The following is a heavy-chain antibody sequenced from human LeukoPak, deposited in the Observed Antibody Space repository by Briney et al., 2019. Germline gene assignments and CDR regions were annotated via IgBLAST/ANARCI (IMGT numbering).Heavy chain of an antibody. CDR2: INPSGGST. J-gene: IGHJ6*03. V-gene: IGHV1-46*01. CDR1: GYTFTSYY. CDR3: ARAPAPSGYAETSYYYYYMDV. D-gene: IGHD5-12*01. Sequence: GASVKVSCKASGYTFTSYYMHWVRQAPGQGLEWMGIINPSGGSTSYAQKFQGRVTMTRDTSTSTVYMELSSLRSEDTAVYYCARAPAPSGYAETSYYYYYMDVWGKGTTVTISS.